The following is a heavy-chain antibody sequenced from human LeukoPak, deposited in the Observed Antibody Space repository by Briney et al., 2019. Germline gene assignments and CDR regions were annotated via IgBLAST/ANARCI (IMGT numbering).Heavy chain of an antibody. V-gene: IGHV3-30*02. CDR3: AKGPYSYGYEDY. J-gene: IGHJ4*02. CDR2: IWYDGSNK. CDR1: EFTFSDYG. Sequence: PGGSLRLSCAASEFTFSDYGMHWVRQAPGKGLEWVAVIWYDGSNKYHADSVKGRFTISRDNSKNMLYLQMNSLRAEDTAVYYCAKGPYSYGYEDYGGQGTLVTVSS. D-gene: IGHD5-18*01.